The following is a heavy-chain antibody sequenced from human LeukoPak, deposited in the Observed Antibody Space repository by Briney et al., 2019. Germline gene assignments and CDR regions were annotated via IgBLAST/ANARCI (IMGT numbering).Heavy chain of an antibody. CDR1: GFTFLSYN. CDR3: ARGGYNHAFDI. D-gene: IGHD3-10*01. V-gene: IGHV3-21*01. J-gene: IGHJ3*02. Sequence: GGSLRLSCAASGFTFLSYNMNWVRQAPGKGLEWVSSISSTSSSYIYYADSVKGRFTISRDNAKNSLYLQMNSLRAEDTAVYYCARGGYNHAFDIWGQGTMVTVSS. CDR2: ISSTSSSYI.